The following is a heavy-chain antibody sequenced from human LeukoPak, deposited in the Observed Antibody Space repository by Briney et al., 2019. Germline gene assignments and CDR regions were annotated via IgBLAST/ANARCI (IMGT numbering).Heavy chain of an antibody. CDR2: ISSSGST. D-gene: IGHD6-13*01. Sequence: SETLSLTCTVSGASISSYYWSRIRQPPGKGLEWIAYISSSGSTKYNPSLKSRLTLSVDTSKNQFSLKLTSMTAADTAVYYCARGAAGSSWTGGAFDIWGQGTMVTVSS. V-gene: IGHV4-59*08. J-gene: IGHJ3*02. CDR1: GASISSYY. CDR3: ARGAAGSSWTGGAFDI.